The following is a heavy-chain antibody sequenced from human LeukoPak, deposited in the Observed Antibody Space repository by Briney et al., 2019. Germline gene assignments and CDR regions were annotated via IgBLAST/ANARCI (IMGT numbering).Heavy chain of an antibody. D-gene: IGHD2-2*01. V-gene: IGHV1-2*06. CDR3: ARDYCSSTSCLFDY. CDR2: INPNSGDT. J-gene: IGHJ4*02. CDR1: GYTFTGYH. Sequence: ASVKVSCKASGYTFTGYHMHWVRQAPGQGLEWMGRINPNSGDTNNAQKFQGRVTMTRDTSISPAYMDLSRLTSDDTAVYYCARDYCSSTSCLFDYWGQGTLVTVSS.